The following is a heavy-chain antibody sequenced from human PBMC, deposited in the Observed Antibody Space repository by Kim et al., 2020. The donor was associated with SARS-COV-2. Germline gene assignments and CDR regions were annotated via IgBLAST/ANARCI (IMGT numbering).Heavy chain of an antibody. Sequence: GGSLRLSCAASGFTFDDYAMHWVRQAPGKGLEWVSGISWNSGSIGYADSVKGRFTISRDNAKNSLYLQMNSLRAEDTALYYCAKDGGDGYNLRGGYFDSWGQ. D-gene: IGHD5-12*01. J-gene: IGHJ4*01. CDR2: ISWNSGSI. CDR3: AKDGGDGYNLRGGYFDS. V-gene: IGHV3-9*01. CDR1: GFTFDDYA.